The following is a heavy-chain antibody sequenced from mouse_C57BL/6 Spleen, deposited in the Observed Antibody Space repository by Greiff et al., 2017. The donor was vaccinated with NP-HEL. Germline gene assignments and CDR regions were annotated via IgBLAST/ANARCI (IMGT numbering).Heavy chain of an antibody. CDR3: AREGGTAQATSIDY. D-gene: IGHD3-2*02. CDR2: IDPSDSYT. Sequence: QVQLQQPGAELVRPGTSVKLSCKASGYTFTSYWMHWVKQRPGQGLEWIGVIDPSDSYTNYNQKFKGKATLTVDTSSSKAYMQLSSLTSEDSAVYYCAREGGTAQATSIDYWGQGTTLTVSS. V-gene: IGHV1-59*01. CDR1: GYTFTSYW. J-gene: IGHJ2*01.